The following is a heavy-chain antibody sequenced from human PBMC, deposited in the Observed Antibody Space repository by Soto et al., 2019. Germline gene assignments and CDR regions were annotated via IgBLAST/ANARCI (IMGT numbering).Heavy chain of an antibody. J-gene: IGHJ3*01. CDR3: ARDSTTVTTGNEAFDV. V-gene: IGHV1-69*01. CDR1: GGTFSSYA. CDR2: IIPIFGTA. Sequence: QVLLVQSGAEVKKPGSSVKVSCKASGGTFSSYAINWVRQAPGQGLEWMGGIIPIFGTANYAQKFQGRVTITADESTSTAYMELSSLRSEDTAVYYWARDSTTVTTGNEAFDVWGQGTMVTVSS. D-gene: IGHD4-17*01.